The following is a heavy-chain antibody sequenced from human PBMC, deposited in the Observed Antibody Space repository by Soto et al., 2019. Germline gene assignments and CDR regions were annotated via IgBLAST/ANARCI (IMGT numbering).Heavy chain of an antibody. CDR2: ISYDGSDK. V-gene: IGHV3-30-3*01. CDR3: AREYSLEVAAPGY. D-gene: IGHD3-16*01. Sequence: HPRGSLRLSCAASGFTFSRYAMHWVRQIPGKGLEWVAVISYDGSDKYYADSVKGRFTISRDNSKNTLYLQMNSLRAEDTSVYYCAREYSLEVAAPGYWGQGTLVTVSS. J-gene: IGHJ4*02. CDR1: GFTFSRYA.